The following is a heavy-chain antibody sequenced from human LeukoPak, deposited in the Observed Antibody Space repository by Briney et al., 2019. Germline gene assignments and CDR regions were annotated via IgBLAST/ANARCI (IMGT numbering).Heavy chain of an antibody. Sequence: PSETLSLTCTVSGGSITSGIYYRSWIRQPPGKGLEWVGYIYHNGSTKYNPSLKSRVTISRDTSKNQFSLKLNSVTAADTAVYYCATSTTYCGGDSYFDYWGHGTLVTVSS. CDR2: IYHNGST. CDR1: GGSITSGIYY. J-gene: IGHJ4*01. CDR3: ATSTTYCGGDSYFDY. D-gene: IGHD2-21*02. V-gene: IGHV4-61*01.